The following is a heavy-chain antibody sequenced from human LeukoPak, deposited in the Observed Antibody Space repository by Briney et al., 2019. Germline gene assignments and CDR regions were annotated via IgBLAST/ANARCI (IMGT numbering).Heavy chain of an antibody. J-gene: IGHJ4*02. CDR1: GYNFIDYY. V-gene: IGHV1-2*02. CDR3: ARAAGPYTTSRFHY. D-gene: IGHD2-2*01. Sequence: ASVKVSCKTSGYNFIDYYIHWVRQAPRQGLEWVGRIDPVSGGTHYAQKFQVRVTMTRDTSISTVYMEMSGLKSDDTALYYCARAAGPYTTSRFHYWDQGTLVTVSS. CDR2: IDPVSGGT.